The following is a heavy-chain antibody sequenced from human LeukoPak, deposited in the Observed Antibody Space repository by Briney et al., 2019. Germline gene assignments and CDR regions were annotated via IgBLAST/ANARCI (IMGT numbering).Heavy chain of an antibody. D-gene: IGHD6-13*01. CDR1: GGSISSSSYY. CDR2: IYYSGST. V-gene: IGHV4-39*07. Sequence: SETLSLTCTVSGGSISSSSYYWGWIRQPPGKGLEWIGSIYYSGSTYYNPSLKSRVTISVDTSKNQFSLKLSSVTAADTAVYYCARVSGYSSSWYEDAFDIWGQGTMVTVSS. J-gene: IGHJ3*02. CDR3: ARVSGYSSSWYEDAFDI.